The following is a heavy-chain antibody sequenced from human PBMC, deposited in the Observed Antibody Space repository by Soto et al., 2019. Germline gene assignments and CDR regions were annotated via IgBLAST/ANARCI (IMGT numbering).Heavy chain of an antibody. CDR2: VIPTQRTT. V-gene: IGHV1-69*01. CDR3: VIDRLIVAVSVGRMDV. J-gene: IGHJ6*02. Sequence: QVQLVQSGAEVKKPGTSVRVSCKASGDTFIGYSISWVRQAPGQGLEWMGWVIPTQRTTKYAQRFQGRVTMSVEQFGSTTYMELSSLRREDTALYYCVIDRLIVAVSVGRMDVWGQGPTVTVS. CDR1: GDTFIGYS. D-gene: IGHD6-19*01.